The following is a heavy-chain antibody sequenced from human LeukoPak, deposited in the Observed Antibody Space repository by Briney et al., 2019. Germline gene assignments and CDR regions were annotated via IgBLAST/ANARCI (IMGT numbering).Heavy chain of an antibody. CDR1: GFTFSSYA. CDR2: ISGSGGST. V-gene: IGHV3-23*01. Sequence: GGSLRLSCAASGFTFSSYAMSWVRQAPGKGLEWASAISGSGGSTYYADSVKGRFTISRDNSKNTLYLQMNSLRAEDTAVYYCAKSAYDSSGYYFLADAFDIWGQGTMVTVSS. J-gene: IGHJ3*02. D-gene: IGHD3-22*01. CDR3: AKSAYDSSGYYFLADAFDI.